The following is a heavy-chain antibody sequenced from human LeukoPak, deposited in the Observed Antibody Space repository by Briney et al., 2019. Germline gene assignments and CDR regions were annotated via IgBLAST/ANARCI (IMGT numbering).Heavy chain of an antibody. V-gene: IGHV4-59*13. CDR2: IYYSGST. Sequence: SETLSLTCTVSGGSISRYFWSWVRQPPGKGLEWIGYIYYSGSTNYNPSLKSRVTMSVDTPKNQFSLKLSSVTAADTALYYCARKTHYDILTGYASYYFDYWGQGTLVTVSS. J-gene: IGHJ4*02. CDR1: GGSISRYF. D-gene: IGHD3-9*01. CDR3: ARKTHYDILTGYASYYFDY.